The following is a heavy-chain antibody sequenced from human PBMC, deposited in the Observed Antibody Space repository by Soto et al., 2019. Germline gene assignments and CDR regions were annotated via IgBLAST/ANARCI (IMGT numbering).Heavy chain of an antibody. J-gene: IGHJ4*02. CDR2: ISPSSSYT. Sequence: ASVKVSCKASGYSFTTYGFCWVRQVPGQGLEWMGYISPSSSYTTYAPNLQDRVIMTTDSSTTTVYMELRSLRSDDTAVYYCAREMWTRSGPQNFFDYWGQGALVTVSS. V-gene: IGHV1-18*01. CDR1: GYSFTTYG. D-gene: IGHD6-25*01. CDR3: AREMWTRSGPQNFFDY.